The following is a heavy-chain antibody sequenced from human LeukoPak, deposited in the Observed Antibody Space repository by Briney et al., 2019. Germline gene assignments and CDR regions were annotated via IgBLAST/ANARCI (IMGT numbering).Heavy chain of an antibody. J-gene: IGHJ4*02. CDR1: GFIFSTYS. V-gene: IGHV4-38-2*01. CDR2: IYYSGST. Sequence: GSLRLSCAASGFIFSTYSMNWVRQAPGKGLEWIGSIYYSGSTYYNPSLKSRVTISVDTSKNQFSLKLSSVTAADTAVYYCARSDYGIDYWGQETLVTVSS. CDR3: ARSDYGIDY. D-gene: IGHD4-17*01.